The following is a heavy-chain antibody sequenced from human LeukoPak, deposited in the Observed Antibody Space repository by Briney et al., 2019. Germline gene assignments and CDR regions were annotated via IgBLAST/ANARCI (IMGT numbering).Heavy chain of an antibody. CDR3: ATGDYYDSSGYYPQIAFDI. V-gene: IGHV3-21*01. CDR2: ISSSSSYI. Sequence: GGSLRLSCAASGFTFSSYSMNWVRQAPGKGLEWVSSISSSSSYIYYADSVKGRFTISRDNSKNTLYLQMNSLRAEDTAVYYCATGDYYDSSGYYPQIAFDIWGQGTMVTVSS. CDR1: GFTFSSYS. J-gene: IGHJ3*02. D-gene: IGHD3-22*01.